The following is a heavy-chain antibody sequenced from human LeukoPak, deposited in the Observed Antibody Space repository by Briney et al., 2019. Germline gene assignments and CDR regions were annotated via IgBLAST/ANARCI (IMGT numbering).Heavy chain of an antibody. D-gene: IGHD6-13*01. CDR1: GFTFSSYA. V-gene: IGHV3-23*01. J-gene: IGHJ4*02. Sequence: PGGSLRLSCAASGFTFSSYAMSWVRQAPGKGLEWVSAISASGGSTFYADSVKGRFTISRDNSQNTLYLQMNSLRAEDTAVYYCARWAAAVDYWGQGTLVTVSS. CDR3: ARWAAAVDY. CDR2: ISASGGST.